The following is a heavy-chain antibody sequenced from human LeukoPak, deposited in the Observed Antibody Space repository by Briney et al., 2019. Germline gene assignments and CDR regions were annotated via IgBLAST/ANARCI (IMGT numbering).Heavy chain of an antibody. CDR3: ARVRYSYGPAYSV. CDR2: IYYSGST. V-gene: IGHV4-39*07. Sequence: SETLSLTCTDSGGSISSSSYYWGWIRQPPGKGLEWIGSIYYSGSTYYNPSLKSRVTISVDTSKNQFSLKLSSVTAADTAVYYCARVRYSYGPAYSVWGQGTTVTVSS. CDR1: GGSISSSSYY. D-gene: IGHD5-18*01. J-gene: IGHJ6*02.